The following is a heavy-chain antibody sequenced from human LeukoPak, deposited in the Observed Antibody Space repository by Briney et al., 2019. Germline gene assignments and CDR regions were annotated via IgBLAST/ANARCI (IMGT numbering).Heavy chain of an antibody. CDR1: GDSVSSNSAA. Sequence: SQTLSLTCAISGDSVSSNSAAWNWIRQSPSRGLEWLGRTYYRSKWYNDYAVSVKSRITINPDTSKNQFSLRLNSVTAADTAVYYCARHSISWPHYFDYWGQGTLVTVSS. CDR2: TYYRSKWYN. CDR3: ARHSISWPHYFDY. J-gene: IGHJ4*02. V-gene: IGHV6-1*01.